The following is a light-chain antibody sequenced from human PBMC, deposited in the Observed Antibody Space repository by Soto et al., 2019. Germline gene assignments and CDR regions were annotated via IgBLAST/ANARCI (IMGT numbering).Light chain of an antibody. CDR2: QAS. CDR3: QQYNSSPWT. V-gene: IGKV1-5*03. Sequence: DVQMTQAHSILSASVRDRVAITCRASHSISAWVAWYQQKPGKAPKLLIYQASLLESGVPSRFSGSGSGTEFTLTISSLQPDDLATYYCQQYNSSPWTFGQGTKV. J-gene: IGKJ1*01. CDR1: HSISAW.